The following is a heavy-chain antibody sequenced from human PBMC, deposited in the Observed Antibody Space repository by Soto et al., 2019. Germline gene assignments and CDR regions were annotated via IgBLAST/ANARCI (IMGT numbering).Heavy chain of an antibody. V-gene: IGHV4-30-2*02. CDR2: MYHRGST. D-gene: IGHD3-22*01. J-gene: IGHJ4*02. Sequence: SLSRTCAGSGGYVRSCGYSWSCIQQPPGKGLEWIGYMYHRGSTYYNPSLKSRVTITKDTSKNQVVLTMTNMDPVDTATYYCVHSIVDTTGYYYCFDYWGQGTLVTVSS. CDR1: GGYVRSCGYS. CDR3: VHSIVDTTGYYYCFDY.